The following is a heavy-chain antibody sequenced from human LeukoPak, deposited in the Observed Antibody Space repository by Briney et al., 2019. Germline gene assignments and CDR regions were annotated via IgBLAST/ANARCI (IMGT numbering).Heavy chain of an antibody. CDR3: AGDRPRTPYCSGGSCDAFDI. CDR1: GYTFTGHY. D-gene: IGHD2-15*01. CDR2: INPNSGGT. V-gene: IGHV1-2*02. Sequence: ASVNVSCKASGYTFTGHYIHWVRQAPGQGLEWMGWINPNSGGTNYAQKFQGRVTMTRDTSISTAYMELSRLRSDDTAVYYCAGDRPRTPYCSGGSCDAFDIWGQGTMVTVSS. J-gene: IGHJ3*02.